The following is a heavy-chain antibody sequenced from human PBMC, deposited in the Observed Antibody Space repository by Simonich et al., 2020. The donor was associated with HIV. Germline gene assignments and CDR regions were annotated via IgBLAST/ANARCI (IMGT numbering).Heavy chain of an antibody. CDR3: ARGDYYNIFTAYAFDI. CDR2: INHSGST. Sequence: QVRLQQWGAGLLKPSKTLSLTCAVYGGSFSGYYWSWIRHPPGKGLEWIGEINHSGSTNYNTSLKSRVTVSVDTSKNQFSLKLSSVTAADTALYYCARGDYYNIFTAYAFDIWGQGTMVTVSS. D-gene: IGHD3-9*01. CDR1: GGSFSGYY. V-gene: IGHV4-34*01. J-gene: IGHJ3*02.